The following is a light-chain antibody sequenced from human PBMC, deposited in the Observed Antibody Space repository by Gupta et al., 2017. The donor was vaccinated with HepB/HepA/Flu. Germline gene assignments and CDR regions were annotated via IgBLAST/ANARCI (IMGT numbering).Light chain of an antibody. Sequence: QSALTQPASVSGSPGQSITISCTGTSSDVGGYNFVSWYQQHPGKAPKLLIYDVTNRPSGVAERFSGSKSGDTAALAISRLQAEEEADYYCNSFKRDDASELGFGGGTKLTGL. V-gene: IGLV2-14*03. CDR1: SSDVGGYNF. CDR3: NSFKRDDASELG. J-gene: IGLJ2*01. CDR2: DVT.